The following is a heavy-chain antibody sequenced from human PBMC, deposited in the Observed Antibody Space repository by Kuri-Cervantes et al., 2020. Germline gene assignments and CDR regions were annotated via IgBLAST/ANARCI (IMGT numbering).Heavy chain of an antibody. CDR1: GFTFDDYA. J-gene: IGHJ6*02. Sequence: GGSLRLSCAASGFTFDDYAMHWVRQAPGKGLEWVSGISWNSGSIGYADSVKGRFTISRDNAKNSLYLQMNSLRAEDTAVYYCARAGSSADWDVWGQGTTVTVSS. CDR3: ARAGSSADWDV. V-gene: IGHV3-9*01. D-gene: IGHD6-6*01. CDR2: ISWNSGSI.